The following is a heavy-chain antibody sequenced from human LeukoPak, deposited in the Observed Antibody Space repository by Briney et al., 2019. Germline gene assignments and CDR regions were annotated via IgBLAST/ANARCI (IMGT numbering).Heavy chain of an antibody. CDR1: GYTFTSYG. D-gene: IGHD4-17*01. Sequence: ASVKVSCKASGYTFTSYGISWVRQAPGQGLEWMGWISAYNGNTNYAQKLQGRVTMTRDTSTSTVYMELSSLRSEDTAVYYCARWSYGDGGFDYWGQGTLVTVSS. CDR3: ARWSYGDGGFDY. CDR2: ISAYNGNT. J-gene: IGHJ4*02. V-gene: IGHV1-18*01.